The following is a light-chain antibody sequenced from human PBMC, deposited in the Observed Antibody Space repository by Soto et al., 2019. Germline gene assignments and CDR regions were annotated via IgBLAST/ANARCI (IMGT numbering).Light chain of an antibody. CDR3: QQSSRAPRT. V-gene: IGKV1-39*01. CDR1: QSIARY. J-gene: IGKJ1*01. CDR2: AAS. Sequence: DIQMTQSPSSLSASVGDRVTITCRASQSIARYLNWYQQKPGKAPKLLIYAASSLQGGVPSRFSGSRSGTEFSHTVSSLQPEDFSTYYCQQSSRAPRTFGQGTKVEI.